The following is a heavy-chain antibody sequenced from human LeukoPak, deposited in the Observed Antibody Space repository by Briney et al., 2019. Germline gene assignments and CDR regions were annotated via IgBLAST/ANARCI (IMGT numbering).Heavy chain of an antibody. CDR1: GFTFSSYS. Sequence: GGSLRLSCAASGFTFSSYSMNWVRQAPGKGLEWVSSISSSSSYIYYADPVKGRFTISRDNAKNSLYLQMNSLRAEDTAVYYCARSTLVVPGAFDIWGQGTMVTVSS. V-gene: IGHV3-21*01. J-gene: IGHJ3*02. D-gene: IGHD3-22*01. CDR3: ARSTLVVPGAFDI. CDR2: ISSSSSYI.